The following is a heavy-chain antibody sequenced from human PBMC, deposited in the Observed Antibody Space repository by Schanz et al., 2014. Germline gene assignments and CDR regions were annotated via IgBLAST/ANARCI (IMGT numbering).Heavy chain of an antibody. J-gene: IGHJ5*02. CDR3: ARDRRRYCSTASCLHDNWFDP. Sequence: QVQLVQSGAELKNPGASMKVSCKASGGTFSTYPINWLRQAPGQGLEWMGWISAYTNNTNYAQKVQGRVTMTTDTSTGTAYMELRSLRSDDTAVYYCARDRRRYCSTASCLHDNWFDPWGQGTLVIVSS. D-gene: IGHD2-2*01. CDR2: ISAYTNNT. CDR1: GGTFSTYP. V-gene: IGHV1-18*04.